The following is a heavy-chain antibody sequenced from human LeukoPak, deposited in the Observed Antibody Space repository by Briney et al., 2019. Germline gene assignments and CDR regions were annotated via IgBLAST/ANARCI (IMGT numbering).Heavy chain of an antibody. D-gene: IGHD1-26*01. CDR2: IYNGGST. J-gene: IGHJ4*02. CDR3: AKGGTYGGGADH. CDR1: GASISRDY. V-gene: IGHV4-59*01. Sequence: PSETLSLTCTVSGASISRDYWTWIRQPPGKGLEWIGYIYNGGSTTYSPSLNSRVTISLDTSNNQVSLRLSSVTAADTAVYYCAKGGTYGGGADHWGQGTLVTVSS.